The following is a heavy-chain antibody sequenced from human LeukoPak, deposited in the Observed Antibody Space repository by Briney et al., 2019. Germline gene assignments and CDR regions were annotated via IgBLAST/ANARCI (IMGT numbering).Heavy chain of an antibody. Sequence: GGSLRLSCAASGFTFSSYGMHWVRQAPGKGLEWVAVISYDGSNKYYADSVKGRFTISRDNSKNTLYLQMNSLRAEDTAVYYCAKDQVRYDSSATDYWGQGTLVTVSS. CDR3: AKDQVRYDSSATDY. CDR2: ISYDGSNK. CDR1: GFTFSSYG. J-gene: IGHJ4*02. V-gene: IGHV3-30*18. D-gene: IGHD3-22*01.